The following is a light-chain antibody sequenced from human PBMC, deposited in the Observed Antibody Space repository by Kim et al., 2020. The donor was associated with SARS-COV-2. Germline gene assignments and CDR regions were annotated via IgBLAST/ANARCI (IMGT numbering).Light chain of an antibody. CDR2: GKN. CDR3: NSRDSSGNHVV. CDR1: SLRSYY. V-gene: IGLV3-19*01. Sequence: ALGQTVRSTCKGDSLRSYYASWYQQKPGQAPVLVIYGKNNRHSGIPDRFSGSSSGNTASLTITGAQAEDEADYYCNSRDSSGNHVVFGGGTQLTVL. J-gene: IGLJ2*01.